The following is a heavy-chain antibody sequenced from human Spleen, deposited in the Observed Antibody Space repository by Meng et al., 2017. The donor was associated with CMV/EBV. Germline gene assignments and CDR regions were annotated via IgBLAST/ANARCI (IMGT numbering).Heavy chain of an antibody. J-gene: IGHJ4*02. Sequence: YWSWIRQPPGKGLEWMGIIYPGDSDTRYSPSFQGQVTISADKSISTAYLQWSSLKASDTAMYYCARHPGSSWYVDYWGQGTLVTVSS. D-gene: IGHD6-13*01. V-gene: IGHV5-51*01. CDR1: YW. CDR2: IYPGDSDT. CDR3: ARHPGSSWYVDY.